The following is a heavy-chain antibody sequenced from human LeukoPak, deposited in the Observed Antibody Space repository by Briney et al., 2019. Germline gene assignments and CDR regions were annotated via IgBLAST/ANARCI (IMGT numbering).Heavy chain of an antibody. Sequence: PSETLSLTCTVSGGSTSSTSHYWSWIRQPPGKGLEWIGEINHSGSTNYNPSLKSRVTISVDTSKNQFSLKLSSVTAADTAVYYCARAPRYYDFWSGLQNWFDPWGQGTLVTVSS. CDR2: INHSGST. CDR1: GGSTSSTSHY. CDR3: ARAPRYYDFWSGLQNWFDP. D-gene: IGHD3-3*01. V-gene: IGHV4-39*07. J-gene: IGHJ5*02.